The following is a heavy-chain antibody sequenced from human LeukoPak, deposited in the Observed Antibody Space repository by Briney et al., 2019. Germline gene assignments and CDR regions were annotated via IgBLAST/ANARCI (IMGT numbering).Heavy chain of an antibody. Sequence: GRSLRLSCAASGFTFDDYAMHWVRQAPGKGLEWVSGISWNSGSIGYADSVKGRFTISRDNAKNSLYLQMNSLRAEDTALYYCAKDPDYDSSGYYFDYWGQGTLVTVSS. CDR1: GFTFDDYA. D-gene: IGHD3-22*01. CDR2: ISWNSGSI. CDR3: AKDPDYDSSGYYFDY. J-gene: IGHJ4*02. V-gene: IGHV3-9*01.